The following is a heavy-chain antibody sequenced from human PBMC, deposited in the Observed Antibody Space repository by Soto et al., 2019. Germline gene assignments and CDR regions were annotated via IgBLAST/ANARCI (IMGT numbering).Heavy chain of an antibody. V-gene: IGHV4-31*03. CDR2: ISSSGST. CDR1: GDSIGGVGY. CDR3: ARSGVTGIVIPSHWFAP. Sequence: PSETLSLTCTVSGDSIGGVGYWSWIRQFPGRGLEWIGCISSSGSTYYNPALNNRISLSLDTSQNQFSLKLLSVTAADTAIYYCARSGVTGIVIPSHWFAPWGQGTLVTVSS. D-gene: IGHD2-21*02. J-gene: IGHJ5*02.